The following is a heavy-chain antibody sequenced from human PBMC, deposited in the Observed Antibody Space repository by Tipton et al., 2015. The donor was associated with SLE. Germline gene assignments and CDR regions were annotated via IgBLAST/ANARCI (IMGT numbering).Heavy chain of an antibody. Sequence: TLSLTCSVSGDSITSGSYYWVWIRQAPGKGLEWIGRLHYSGRSYYNPSLKSRVTISLDTSRTQFSLKVTSVTAADTAVYYCARDVTIFGVDYYYYYMDVWGKGTTVTVSS. CDR2: LHYSGRS. CDR1: GDSITSGSYY. J-gene: IGHJ6*03. D-gene: IGHD3-3*01. CDR3: ARDVTIFGVDYYYYYMDV. V-gene: IGHV4-39*07.